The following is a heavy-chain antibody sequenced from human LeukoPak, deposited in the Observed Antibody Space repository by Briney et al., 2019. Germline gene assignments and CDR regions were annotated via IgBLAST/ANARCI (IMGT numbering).Heavy chain of an antibody. Sequence: ASVKVSCKASGYTFTGYYMHWVRQAPGQGLEWMGWINPNSGGTNYAQKFQGRVTMTRDTSISTAYMELSRLRSDDTAVYYCARERPKHNYDFWSGYSSFDPWGQGTLVTVSS. CDR2: INPNSGGT. CDR1: GYTFTGYY. D-gene: IGHD3-3*01. CDR3: ARERPKHNYDFWSGYSSFDP. V-gene: IGHV1-2*02. J-gene: IGHJ5*02.